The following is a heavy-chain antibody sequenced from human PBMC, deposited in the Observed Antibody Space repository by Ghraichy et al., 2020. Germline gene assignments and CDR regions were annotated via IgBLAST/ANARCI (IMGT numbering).Heavy chain of an antibody. Sequence: TLSLTCTVSGYSISSGYYWGWIRQPPGKGLEWIGSTYHSGSTYYNPSLKSRVTISVDKSKNHLSLKMTSVTAADTAVYYCARDWGSSSSGALGPWGQGTLVTVAS. D-gene: IGHD2-2*01. V-gene: IGHV4-38-2*02. J-gene: IGHJ5*02. CDR2: TYHSGST. CDR3: ARDWGSSSSGALGP. CDR1: GYSISSGYY.